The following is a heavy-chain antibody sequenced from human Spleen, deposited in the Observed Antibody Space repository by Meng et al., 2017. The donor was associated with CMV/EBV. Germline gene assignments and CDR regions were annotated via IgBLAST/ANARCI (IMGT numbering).Heavy chain of an antibody. CDR3: ARTVGAKGEDDY. CDR1: GYTFTSYY. D-gene: IGHD1-26*01. V-gene: IGHV1-46*01. CDR2: INPSGGST. Sequence: CKASGYTFTSYYMHRERQAPGQGLEWMGIINPSGGSTSYAQKFQGRVTMTRDTSTSTVYMELSSLRSEDTAVYYCARTVGAKGEDDYWGQGTLVTVSS. J-gene: IGHJ4*02.